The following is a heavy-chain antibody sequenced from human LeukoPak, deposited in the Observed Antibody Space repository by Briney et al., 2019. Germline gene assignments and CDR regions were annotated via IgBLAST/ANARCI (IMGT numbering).Heavy chain of an antibody. CDR3: ARDSPSPGYSSGWYGGGSAFDI. V-gene: IGHV4-59*01. CDR2: IYYCGST. D-gene: IGHD6-19*01. CDR1: GGSISSYY. Sequence: PSETLSLTCTVSGGSISSYYWSWIRQPPGKGLEWIGYIYYCGSTNYNPSLKSRVTISVDTSKNQFSLKLSSVTAADTAVYYCARDSPSPGYSSGWYGGGSAFDIWGQGTMVTVSS. J-gene: IGHJ3*02.